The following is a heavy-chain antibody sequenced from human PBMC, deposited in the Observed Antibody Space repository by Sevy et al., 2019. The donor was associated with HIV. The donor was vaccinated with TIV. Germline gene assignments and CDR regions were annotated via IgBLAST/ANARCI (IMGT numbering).Heavy chain of an antibody. Sequence: ASVKVSCKASGGTFSSYAISWVRQAPGQGLEWMGGIIPIFGTANYAQKFQGRVTITADKSTSSAYIELSSLRADDTAVYYCARDRSSSWYEGGYDYYYYYMDVWGNGTTVTVSS. V-gene: IGHV1-69*06. CDR1: GGTFSSYA. D-gene: IGHD6-13*01. J-gene: IGHJ6*03. CDR2: IIPIFGTA. CDR3: ARDRSSSWYEGGYDYYYYYMDV.